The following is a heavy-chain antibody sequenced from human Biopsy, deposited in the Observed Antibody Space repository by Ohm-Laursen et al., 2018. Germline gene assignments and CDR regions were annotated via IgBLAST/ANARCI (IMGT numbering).Heavy chain of an antibody. V-gene: IGHV1-69*13. CDR2: IITVSETA. CDR1: GGAFTNYA. D-gene: IGHD6-19*01. CDR3: VAYPSSGFFENNDDFAMDV. J-gene: IGHJ6*02. Sequence: GASVKVSCKVSGGAFTNYAINWVRQAPGHGLEWMGGIITVSETAGYAERFQGRVTITADVTTTTAYMDLSGLRSEDTAVYYCVAYPSSGFFENNDDFAMDVWGQGTTVMVSS.